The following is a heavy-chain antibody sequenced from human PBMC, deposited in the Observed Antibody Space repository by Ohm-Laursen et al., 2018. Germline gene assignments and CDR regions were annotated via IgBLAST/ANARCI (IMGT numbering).Heavy chain of an antibody. CDR1: GFTFSDCG. J-gene: IGHJ4*02. V-gene: IGHV3-33*05. CDR2: FSYDGSDK. Sequence: SLRLSCSASGFTFSDCGMHWVRQTPGKGLEWVAVFSYDGSDKHYADSVKGRFTISRDNAKNSLYLQMDSLRVEDTAVYYCARDVYGSGKSGDFDYWGQGTLVTVSS. CDR3: ARDVYGSGKSGDFDY. D-gene: IGHD3-10*01.